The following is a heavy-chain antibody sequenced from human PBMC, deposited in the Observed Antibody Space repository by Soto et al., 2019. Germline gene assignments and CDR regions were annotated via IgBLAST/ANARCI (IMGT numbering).Heavy chain of an antibody. V-gene: IGHV3-11*06. CDR3: ARGGVKGTTSRGQVYN. D-gene: IGHD1-7*01. Sequence: QVQVVESGGGLVKPGGSLRLSCAASGFTFSDYYMSWIRQAPGKGLEWVSFISSSGDSTKYADSVKGRFIISRDNAKNSLYLQLNSLRAEDTAVYYCARGGVKGTTSRGQVYNWGQGTLVTVSS. J-gene: IGHJ4*02. CDR2: ISSSGDST. CDR1: GFTFSDYY.